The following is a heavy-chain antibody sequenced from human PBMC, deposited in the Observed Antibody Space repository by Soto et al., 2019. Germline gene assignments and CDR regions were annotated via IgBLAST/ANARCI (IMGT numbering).Heavy chain of an antibody. V-gene: IGHV5-51*01. J-gene: IGHJ6*02. CDR3: ARSLNIGYRSGWYVAYYYGMDV. Sequence: HGESLKISCKGSGYSFTSYWIGWVRQMPGKGLEWMGIIYPGDSDIRYSPSLQGQVTISADKSISTAYLQWSSLKASDTAMYYCARSLNIGYRSGWYVAYYYGMDVWGQGTTVTVSS. CDR2: IYPGDSDI. CDR1: GYSFTSYW. D-gene: IGHD6-19*01.